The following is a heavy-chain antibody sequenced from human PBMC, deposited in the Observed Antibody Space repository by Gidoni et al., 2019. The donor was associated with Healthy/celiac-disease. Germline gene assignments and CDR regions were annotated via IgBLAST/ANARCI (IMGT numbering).Heavy chain of an antibody. V-gene: IGHV1-46*01. J-gene: IGHJ6*02. D-gene: IGHD4-17*01. CDR2: INPSGGST. Sequence: QVQLVQSGAEVKKPGASVTVSCKASGYPFTSYYMHWVRQAPGQGLEWMGIINPSGGSTSYAQKFQGRVTMTRDTSTSTVYMELSSLRSEDTAVYYCARGSYGDYEDYYYYGMDVWGQGTTVTVSS. CDR3: ARGSYGDYEDYYYYGMDV. CDR1: GYPFTSYY.